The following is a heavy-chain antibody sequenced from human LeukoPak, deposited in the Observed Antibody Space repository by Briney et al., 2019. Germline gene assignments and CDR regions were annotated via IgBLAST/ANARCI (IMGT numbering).Heavy chain of an antibody. J-gene: IGHJ4*02. D-gene: IGHD3-10*01. CDR3: ARVFGGAVADY. Sequence: GGSLRLSCAASGFTFSGYEMNWVRQAPGKGLEWVSYISSSGSKKYYTDSVKGGFTISRDNSKNSLYLQMNSLRAEDTAVYYCARVFGGAVADYWGQGTLVTVSS. CDR1: GFTFSGYE. CDR2: ISSSGSKK. V-gene: IGHV3-48*03.